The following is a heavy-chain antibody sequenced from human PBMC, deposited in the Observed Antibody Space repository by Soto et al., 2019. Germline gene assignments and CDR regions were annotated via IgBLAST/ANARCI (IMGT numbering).Heavy chain of an antibody. CDR1: GFTFSSYW. D-gene: IGHD3-3*01. J-gene: IGHJ3*02. V-gene: IGHV3-7*03. CDR3: ARDRKDYDFTEPVNDAFDI. Sequence: PGGSLRLSCAASGFTFSSYWMSWVRQAPGKGLEWVANIKQDGSEKYYVDSVKGRFTISRDNAKNSLYLQMNSLRAEDTAVYYCARDRKDYDFTEPVNDAFDIWGQGTMVTVSS. CDR2: IKQDGSEK.